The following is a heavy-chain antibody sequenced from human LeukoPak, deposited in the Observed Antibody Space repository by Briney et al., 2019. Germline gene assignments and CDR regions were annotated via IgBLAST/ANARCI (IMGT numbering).Heavy chain of an antibody. D-gene: IGHD1-26*01. Sequence: SLRLSCAASGFTFDDYAMHWVRQAPGKGLEWVSGISWNSGSIGYADSVKGRFTISRDNAKNSLYLQMNSLRAEDTALYYCAKDGPGRELRLGSGMDVWGQGTTVTVSS. CDR3: AKDGPGRELRLGSGMDV. CDR1: GFTFDDYA. J-gene: IGHJ6*02. V-gene: IGHV3-9*01. CDR2: ISWNSGSI.